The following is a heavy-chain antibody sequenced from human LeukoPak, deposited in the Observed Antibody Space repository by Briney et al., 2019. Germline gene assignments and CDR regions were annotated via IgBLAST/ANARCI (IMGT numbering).Heavy chain of an antibody. J-gene: IGHJ6*02. V-gene: IGHV3-74*01. Sequence: GGSLRLSCAASGFTFSSYWMHWVRQAPGKGLVWVSRINSDRSSTSYADSVKGRFTISRDNAKNTLYLQMNSLRAEDTAVYYCARGRGYSYVNNGMDVWGQGTTVTVSS. CDR3: ARGRGYSYVNNGMDV. CDR2: INSDRSST. D-gene: IGHD5-18*01. CDR1: GFTFSSYW.